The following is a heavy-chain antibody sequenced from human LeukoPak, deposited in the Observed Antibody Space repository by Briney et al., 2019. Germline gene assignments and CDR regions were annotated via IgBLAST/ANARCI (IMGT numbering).Heavy chain of an antibody. CDR2: IWYDGSNN. Sequence: GGSLRLSCAASGFTFSTYGMHWVRQAPGKGLEWVAIIWYDGSNNYYADSVKGRFTISRDNSKNTLYLQVNSLRAEDTAVYYCARDLGKSRYFDYWGRGTLVTVSS. J-gene: IGHJ4*02. CDR3: ARDLGKSRYFDY. CDR1: GFTFSTYG. V-gene: IGHV3-33*01. D-gene: IGHD7-27*01.